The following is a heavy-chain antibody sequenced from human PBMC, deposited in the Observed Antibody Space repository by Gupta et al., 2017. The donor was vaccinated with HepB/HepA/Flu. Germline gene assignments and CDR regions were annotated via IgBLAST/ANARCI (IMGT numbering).Heavy chain of an antibody. CDR1: GFTFDDYA. CDR3: AKAGYSSGWYYYYYGMDV. CDR2: ISWNSGSI. V-gene: IGHV3-9*01. Sequence: EVQLVESGGGLVQPGRSLRLSCAASGFTFDDYAMHWVWQAPGKGLEWVSGISWNSGSIGYADSVKGRFTISRDNAKNSLYLQMNSLRAEDTALYYCAKAGYSSGWYYYYYGMDVWGQGTTVTVSS. D-gene: IGHD6-19*01. J-gene: IGHJ6*02.